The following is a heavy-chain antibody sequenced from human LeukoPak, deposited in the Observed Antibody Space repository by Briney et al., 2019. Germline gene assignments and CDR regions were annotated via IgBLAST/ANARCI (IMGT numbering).Heavy chain of an antibody. D-gene: IGHD3-10*01. Sequence: SETLSLTCAVYDGSFSGYYWSWIRQPPGKGLEWIVEINHSGSTNYNPSLKSRVTISVDTSKNQFSLKLSSVTAADTAVYYCASLSSHYYDSGSYAFDIWGQGTMVTVSS. J-gene: IGHJ3*02. CDR2: INHSGST. V-gene: IGHV4-34*01. CDR1: DGSFSGYY. CDR3: ASLSSHYYDSGSYAFDI.